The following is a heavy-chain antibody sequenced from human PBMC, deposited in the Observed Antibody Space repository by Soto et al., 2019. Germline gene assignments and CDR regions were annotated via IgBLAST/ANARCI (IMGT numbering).Heavy chain of an antibody. D-gene: IGHD6-6*01. J-gene: IGHJ5*02. CDR3: ARGLDDGFIAARPWNWFDP. V-gene: IGHV1-8*02. CDR2: INPNSGDT. Sequence: ASVKVSCKASGYTFTGYYIHWVRQAPGQGLEWMGWINPNSGDTSYARKFQGRVTMTRNTSISTAYMELSSMRSEDTAVYYCARGLDDGFIAARPWNWFDPWGQGTLVTVSS. CDR1: GYTFTGYY.